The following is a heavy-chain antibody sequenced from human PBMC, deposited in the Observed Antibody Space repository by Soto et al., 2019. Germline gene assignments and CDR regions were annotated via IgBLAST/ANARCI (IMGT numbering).Heavy chain of an antibody. Sequence: SETLSLTCIVSGGSIGGTTYYWAWIRQPPGKGLEWIGSVYFDGSTYYDPSLKSRVTISVDTSMNHFSLRLTSVTAADTALYYCARGGISRIYQLPPFDPWGQGTLVTV. V-gene: IGHV4-39*02. J-gene: IGHJ5*02. CDR3: ARGGISRIYQLPPFDP. CDR2: VYFDGST. D-gene: IGHD2-2*01. CDR1: GGSIGGTTYY.